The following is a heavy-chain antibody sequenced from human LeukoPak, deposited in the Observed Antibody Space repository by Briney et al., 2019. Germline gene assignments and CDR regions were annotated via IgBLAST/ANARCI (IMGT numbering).Heavy chain of an antibody. CDR2: IKPDGSYT. D-gene: IGHD3-16*01. Sequence: GGSLRLSCAASGFTFSSHTMNWVRQAPGKGLEWVAAIKPDGSYTDYVNSVKGRFSISRDNAKNSLFLQMNSLRAEDSAVYRCATFTWTDPVHWGQGTLVTVSS. CDR3: ATFTWTDPVH. V-gene: IGHV3-7*01. CDR1: GFTFSSHT. J-gene: IGHJ4*02.